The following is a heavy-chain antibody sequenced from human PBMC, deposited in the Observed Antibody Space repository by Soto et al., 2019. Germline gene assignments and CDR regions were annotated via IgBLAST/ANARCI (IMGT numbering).Heavy chain of an antibody. J-gene: IGHJ4*02. CDR1: GFTFSSYA. CDR2: ISGSGGST. D-gene: IGHD6-13*01. V-gene: IGHV3-23*01. CDR3: ARDRSSWTGEFDY. Sequence: ESGGGLVQPGGSLRLSCAASGFTFSSYALNWVRQAPGKGLEWVSAISGSGGSTYYADSVKGRFTISRDNSKNTLYLQMNSLRAEDTAVYYCARDRSSWTGEFDYWGQGTLVTVSS.